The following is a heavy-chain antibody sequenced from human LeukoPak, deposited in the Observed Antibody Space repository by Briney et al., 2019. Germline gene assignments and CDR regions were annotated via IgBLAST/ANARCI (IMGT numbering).Heavy chain of an antibody. CDR3: ARDPSIVDAFDI. Sequence: PSETLSLTCTVSGGSISSYYWSWIRQPPGKGLEWIGYIYYSGSTNYNPSLMSRVTISVDTSKNQFSLKLSSVTAADTAVYYCARDPSIVDAFDIWGQGTMVTASS. D-gene: IGHD1-26*01. V-gene: IGHV4-59*01. J-gene: IGHJ3*02. CDR1: GGSISSYY. CDR2: IYYSGST.